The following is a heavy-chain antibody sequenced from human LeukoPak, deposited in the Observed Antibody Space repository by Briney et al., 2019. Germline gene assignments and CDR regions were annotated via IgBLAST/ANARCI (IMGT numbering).Heavy chain of an antibody. CDR1: GFTFSSYD. J-gene: IGHJ3*02. V-gene: IGHV3-13*01. CDR3: GRARRRDGFDI. Sequence: PGGSLRLSCAASGFTFSSYDMHWVRQATGKGLEWVSAIGTAGDTYYPGSVKGRFTISRENAKNSLYLQMNSLRAGDTAVYYCGRARRRDGFDIWGQGTMVTVSS. CDR2: IGTAGDT.